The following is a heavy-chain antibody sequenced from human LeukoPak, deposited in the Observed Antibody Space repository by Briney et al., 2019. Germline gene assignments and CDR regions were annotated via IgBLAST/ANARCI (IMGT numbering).Heavy chain of an antibody. J-gene: IGHJ6*03. V-gene: IGHV4-38-2*02. CDR2: IYHSGST. CDR1: GYSISSGYY. Sequence: SETLSLTCTVSGYSISSGYYWGWIRQPPGKGLEWIGSIYHSGSTYYNPSLKSRVTISVDASKNQFSLKLCSVTAADTAVYYCARECVVAAHSGYYQYHMDVWGKGTTVTVSS. CDR3: ARECVVAAHSGYYQYHMDV. D-gene: IGHD6-6*01.